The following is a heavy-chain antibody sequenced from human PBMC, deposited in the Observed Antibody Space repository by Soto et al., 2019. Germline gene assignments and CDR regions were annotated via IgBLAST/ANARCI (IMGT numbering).Heavy chain of an antibody. Sequence: PSEPLSLTCTFSGCSIINFCWTCIRQHPGKGLEWIGNIYYSGSTNYNPSLKSRVTISVDTSKNQFSLKLSSVTAADTAMYYCARRDSSIYFDYWGQGTLVTVSS. J-gene: IGHJ4*02. CDR2: IYYSGST. D-gene: IGHD6-6*01. CDR1: GCSIINFC. CDR3: ARRDSSIYFDY. V-gene: IGHV4-59*12.